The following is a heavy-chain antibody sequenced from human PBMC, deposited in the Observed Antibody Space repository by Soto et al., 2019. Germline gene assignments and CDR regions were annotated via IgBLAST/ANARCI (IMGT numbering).Heavy chain of an antibody. J-gene: IGHJ6*03. CDR3: ARDECSGGSCYRNYYYYYMDV. CDR1: GFTFSSYW. V-gene: IGHV3-7*01. CDR2: IKQDGSEK. D-gene: IGHD2-15*01. Sequence: GGSLRLSCAASGFTFSSYWMSWVRQAPGKGLEWVANIKQDGSEKYYVDSVKGRFPIARDNAKNSLYLQMNSLRAEDTAVYYCARDECSGGSCYRNYYYYYMDVWGKGTTVTVSS.